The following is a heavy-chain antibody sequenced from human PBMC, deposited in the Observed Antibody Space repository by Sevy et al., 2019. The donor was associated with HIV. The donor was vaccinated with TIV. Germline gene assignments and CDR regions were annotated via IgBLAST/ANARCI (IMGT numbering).Heavy chain of an antibody. Sequence: GTVKVSCKASGYTFTSYGISWVRQAPGQGLERRGWISAYNRNTNYAQKLQGRVTMTTDTSTSTAYMELRSLRYEHTAVYYCTSGYNKYYYYGMDVWGQGTVVLVSS. J-gene: IGHJ6*02. CDR3: TSGYNKYYYYGMDV. V-gene: IGHV1-18*01. D-gene: IGHD1-1*01. CDR1: GYTFTSYG. CDR2: ISAYNRNT.